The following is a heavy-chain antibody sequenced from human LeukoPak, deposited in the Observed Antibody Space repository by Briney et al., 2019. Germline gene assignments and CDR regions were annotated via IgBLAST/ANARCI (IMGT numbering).Heavy chain of an antibody. CDR3: ATMVQGVHTYFGS. Sequence: ASETLSLTCTVSGASISSHYWSWIWQPPGKGLEWIGYIYYRGSTNYNPSLKSRVTISLDTSKNQFSLKLSSVTAADTAVYYCATMVQGVHTYFGSWGQGNLVAVSS. V-gene: IGHV4-59*11. CDR1: GASISSHY. CDR2: IYYRGST. D-gene: IGHD3-10*01. J-gene: IGHJ4*02.